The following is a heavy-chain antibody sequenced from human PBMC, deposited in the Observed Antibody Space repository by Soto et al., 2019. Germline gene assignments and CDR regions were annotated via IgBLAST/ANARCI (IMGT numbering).Heavy chain of an antibody. J-gene: IGHJ5*02. D-gene: IGHD3-16*01. CDR2: VYFSGST. CDR3: ARITVDTYMISRSDP. CDR1: GDSVSSGDYY. V-gene: IGHV4-61*08. Sequence: SETLSLTCSVSGDSVSSGDYYWSWIRQPPGKGLEWIGHVYFSGSTNYIPSLKSRLTMSVDTAKNQFSLKLNYVTAADTAVYYCARITVDTYMISRSDPCGQGHQVTVSS.